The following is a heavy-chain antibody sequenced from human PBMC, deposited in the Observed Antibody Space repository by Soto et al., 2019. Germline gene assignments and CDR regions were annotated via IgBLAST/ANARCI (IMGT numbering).Heavy chain of an antibody. Sequence: SQTLSLTCTVSGGSISSGGHYWSWIRQHPGKGLEWIGYIYYSGSTYYNPSLKSRVTISVDTSKNQFSLKLSSVTAADTAVYYCARDHEAAGSGSFDYGMDVCGQGTTVTLSS. D-gene: IGHD3-10*01. CDR3: ARDHEAAGSGSFDYGMDV. J-gene: IGHJ6*02. CDR1: GGSISSGGHY. V-gene: IGHV4-31*03. CDR2: IYYSGST.